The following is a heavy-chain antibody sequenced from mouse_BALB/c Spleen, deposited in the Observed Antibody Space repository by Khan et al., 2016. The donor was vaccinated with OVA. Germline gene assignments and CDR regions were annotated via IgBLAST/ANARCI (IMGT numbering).Heavy chain of an antibody. CDR3: TRDRIDY. CDR1: GYTFTTYW. Sequence: QVRLQQSGAELAKPGASVKMSCKASGYTFTTYWMHWVKQRPGQGLEWIGYINPTSGYTEYNEKFEDRATLSADKSSSTAYMQLSSLTSEDSAVYYCTRDRIDYWGQGTTLTVSS. CDR2: INPTSGYT. J-gene: IGHJ2*01. V-gene: IGHV1-7*01.